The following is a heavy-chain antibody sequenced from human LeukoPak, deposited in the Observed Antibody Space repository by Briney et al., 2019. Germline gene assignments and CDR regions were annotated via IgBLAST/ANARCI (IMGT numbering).Heavy chain of an antibody. V-gene: IGHV4-30-2*01. D-gene: IGHD6-13*01. CDR3: ARVSFDSSSWIYYFDY. Sequence: PSQTLSLTCTVSGGSISSGGYYWSWIRQPPGKGLEWIGYIYHSGSTYYNPSLKSRVTISVDRSKNQFSLKLSSVTAADTAVYYCARVSFDSSSWIYYFDYWGQGTLVTVSS. J-gene: IGHJ4*02. CDR2: IYHSGST. CDR1: GGSISSGGYY.